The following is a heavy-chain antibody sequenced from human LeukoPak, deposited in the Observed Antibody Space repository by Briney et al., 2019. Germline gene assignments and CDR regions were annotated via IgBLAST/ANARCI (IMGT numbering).Heavy chain of an antibody. CDR2: IGGSNGIT. CDR3: AKASSSGSYGVFYFDC. Sequence: GGSLRLSCAASRFTFNSYAMSWVRQAPGKGLEWVSVIGGSNGITFYVGSVKGRFTISRDNSKDTLYLQMNSLRAEDTAVYYCAKASSSGSYGVFYFDCWGQGTLVTVSS. CDR1: RFTFNSYA. V-gene: IGHV3-23*01. D-gene: IGHD6-19*01. J-gene: IGHJ4*02.